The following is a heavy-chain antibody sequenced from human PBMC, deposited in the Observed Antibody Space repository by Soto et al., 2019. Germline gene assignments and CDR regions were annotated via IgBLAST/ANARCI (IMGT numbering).Heavy chain of an antibody. J-gene: IGHJ4*02. CDR1: GYSISSGYY. CDR3: ARDATFDY. CDR2: IYHSGST. V-gene: IGHV4-38-2*02. Sequence: PSETLSLTCAVSGYSISSGYYWGWIRQPPGKGLEWIGGIYHSGSTYYNPSLKSRVTISVDTSKNQFSLKLSSVTAADTAVYYCARDATFDYWGQGTLVTVSS. D-gene: IGHD2-15*01.